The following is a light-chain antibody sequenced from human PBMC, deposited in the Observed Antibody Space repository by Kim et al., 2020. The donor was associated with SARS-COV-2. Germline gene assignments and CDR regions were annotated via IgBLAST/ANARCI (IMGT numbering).Light chain of an antibody. CDR1: SSDVGAYNY. CDR3: SSYTTSRVYV. J-gene: IGLJ1*01. CDR2: DVS. V-gene: IGLV2-14*03. Sequence: GQSITISCTGTSSDVGAYNYVSWYQQHPGKAPKLMIHDVSNRPSGVSNRFSASKSGNTASLSISGLQAEDEADYYCSSYTTSRVYVFGTGTKVTVL.